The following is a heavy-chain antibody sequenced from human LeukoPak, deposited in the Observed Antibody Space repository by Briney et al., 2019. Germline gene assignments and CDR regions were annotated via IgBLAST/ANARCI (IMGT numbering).Heavy chain of an antibody. D-gene: IGHD3-10*01. CDR1: GGSISSGDYY. CDR3: ARDGSGSYMGYYYYGMDV. V-gene: IGHV4-30-4*01. J-gene: IGHJ6*02. CDR2: IYYSGST. Sequence: PSETLSLTGTVSGGSISSGDYYWSWIRQPPGKGLEWIGYIYYSGSTYYNPSLKSRVTISVDTSKNQFSLKLSSVTAADTAVYYCARDGSGSYMGYYYYGMDVWGQGTTVTVSS.